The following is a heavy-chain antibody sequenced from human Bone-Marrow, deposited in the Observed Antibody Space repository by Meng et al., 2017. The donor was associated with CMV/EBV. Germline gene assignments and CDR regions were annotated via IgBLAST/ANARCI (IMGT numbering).Heavy chain of an antibody. D-gene: IGHD5-24*01. CDR1: GFTFSGYS. V-gene: IGHV3-21*01. CDR2: ISSSSSYI. J-gene: IGHJ4*02. Sequence: GESLKISCAASGFTFSGYSMNWVRQAPGKGLEWVSSISSSSSYIYYADSVKGRFTISRDNAKNSLHLQMNSLRAEDTAVYYCARELKGDGYTHWGQGTLVTVSS. CDR3: ARELKGDGYTH.